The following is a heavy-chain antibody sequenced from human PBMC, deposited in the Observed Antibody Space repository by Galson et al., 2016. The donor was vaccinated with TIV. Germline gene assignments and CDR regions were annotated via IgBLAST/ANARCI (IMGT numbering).Heavy chain of an antibody. CDR3: ARSPHSAYGTFSDY. CDR2: IIPILGMT. J-gene: IGHJ4*02. D-gene: IGHD5-12*01. V-gene: IGHV1-69*04. CDR1: GGTFSSYA. Sequence: SVKVSCKASGGTFSSYALSWVRQALGQGLEWMGRIIPILGMTNYAQRFQGRVTITADRSATTAYMELNSLRSEDTAVYYCARSPHSAYGTFSDYWGQGTLVTVSS.